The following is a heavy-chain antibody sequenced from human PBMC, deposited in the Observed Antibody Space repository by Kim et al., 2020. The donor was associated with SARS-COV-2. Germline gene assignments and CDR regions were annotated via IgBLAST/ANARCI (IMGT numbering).Heavy chain of an antibody. J-gene: IGHJ6*02. Sequence: ASVKVSCKASGYTFTSYGISWVRQAPGQGLEWMGWISAYNGNTNYAQKLQGRVTMTTDTSTSTAYMELRSLRSDDTAVYYCARERQWPYYYYYGMDVWGQGTTVTVSS. CDR3: ARERQWPYYYYYGMDV. CDR1: GYTFTSYG. V-gene: IGHV1-18*01. D-gene: IGHD6-19*01. CDR2: ISAYNGNT.